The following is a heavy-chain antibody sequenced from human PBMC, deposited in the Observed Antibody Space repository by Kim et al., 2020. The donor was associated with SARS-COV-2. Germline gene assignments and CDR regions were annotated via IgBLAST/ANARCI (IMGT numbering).Heavy chain of an antibody. D-gene: IGHD1-26*01. V-gene: IGHV4-59*01. CDR3: ARDHRASVQSTANWYFD. CDR2: IYYSGST. Sequence: SETLSLTCTVSGGPISSYYWSWIRQPPGKGLEWIGYIYYSGSTNYNPSLKSRVTISVDTSKNQFSLKLSSVTAADTAVFYCARDHRASVQSTANWYFD. J-gene: IGHJ2*01. CDR1: GGPISSYY.